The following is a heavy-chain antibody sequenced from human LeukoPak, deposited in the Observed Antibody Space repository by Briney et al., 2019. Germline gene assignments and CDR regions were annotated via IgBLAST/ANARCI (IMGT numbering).Heavy chain of an antibody. Sequence: GGSLRLSCAASGFTFSSYEMNWVRQAPGKGLDWVSYISSSGTTVYYADSVKGRFTISRDNAKNSLYLQMNSLRAEDTAVYYCARDGGTFDYWGQGTLVTVSS. CDR2: ISSSGTTV. CDR1: GFTFSSYE. J-gene: IGHJ4*02. V-gene: IGHV3-48*03. CDR3: ARDGGTFDY. D-gene: IGHD3-3*01.